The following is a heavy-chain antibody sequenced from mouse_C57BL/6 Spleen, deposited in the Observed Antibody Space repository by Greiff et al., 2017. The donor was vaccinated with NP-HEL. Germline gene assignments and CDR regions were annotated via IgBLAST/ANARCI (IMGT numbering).Heavy chain of an antibody. D-gene: IGHD1-1*01. CDR3: ARDPPTVVDWYFDV. J-gene: IGHJ1*03. CDR1: GFTFSSYA. Sequence: EVKVVESGGGLVKPGGSLKLSCAASGFTFSSYAMSWVRQTPEKRLEWVATISDGGSYTYYPDNVKGRFTISRDNAKNNLYLQMSHLKSEDTAMYYCARDPPTVVDWYFDVWGTGTTVTVSS. CDR2: ISDGGSYT. V-gene: IGHV5-4*01.